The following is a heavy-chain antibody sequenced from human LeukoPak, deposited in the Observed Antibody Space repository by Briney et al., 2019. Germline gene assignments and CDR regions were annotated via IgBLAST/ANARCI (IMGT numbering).Heavy chain of an antibody. CDR2: INHSGST. CDR3: ARHGGIAVPGFDY. J-gene: IGHJ4*02. D-gene: IGHD6-19*01. Sequence: SETLSLTCAVYGGSFSGYYWSWIRQPPGKGLEWIGEINHSGSTNYNPSLKSRVTISVDTSKNQFSLKLSSVTAADTAVYYCARHGGIAVPGFDYWGQGTLVTVSS. V-gene: IGHV4-34*01. CDR1: GGSFSGYY.